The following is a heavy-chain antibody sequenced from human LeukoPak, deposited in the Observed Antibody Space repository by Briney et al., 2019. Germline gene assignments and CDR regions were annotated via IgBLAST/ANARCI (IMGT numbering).Heavy chain of an antibody. J-gene: IGHJ4*02. CDR1: GYTFSSYV. CDR3: TKGDRGSGWQH. V-gene: IGHV3-23*01. Sequence: GGSLRLSCAASGYTFSSYVMSWVRQAPGKRLEWVSAITGTGGGTYYADSAKGRFTISRDNSKNTLYLQMDSLRADDTAIYYCTKGDRGSGWQHWGQGTLVTV. D-gene: IGHD6-19*01. CDR2: ITGTGGGT.